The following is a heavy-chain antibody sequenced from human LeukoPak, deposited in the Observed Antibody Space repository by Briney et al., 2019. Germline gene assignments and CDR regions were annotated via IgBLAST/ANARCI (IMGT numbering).Heavy chain of an antibody. CDR3: ARDGIVPAYYFDY. Sequence: GGSLRLSCAASEFTFSSYWMHWVRRAPGKGLVWVSRINSDGIAIYADSVKGRFTISRDNAKNTLYLQMNSLRAEDTALYYCARDGIVPAYYFDYWGQGTLVTVSS. D-gene: IGHD2-2*01. CDR1: EFTFSSYW. V-gene: IGHV3-74*01. J-gene: IGHJ4*02. CDR2: INSDGIA.